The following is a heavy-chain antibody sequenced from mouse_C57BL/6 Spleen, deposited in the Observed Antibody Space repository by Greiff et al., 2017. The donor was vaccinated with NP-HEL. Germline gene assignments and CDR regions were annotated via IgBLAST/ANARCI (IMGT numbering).Heavy chain of an antibody. V-gene: IGHV1-64*01. CDR2: IHPNSGST. D-gene: IGHD1-1*01. CDR1: GFTFTSYW. J-gene: IGHJ1*03. Sequence: QVQLQQPGAELVKPGASVKLSCKASGFTFTSYWMHWVKQRPGQGLEWIGMIHPNSGSTNYNEKFKSKATLTVDKSSSTAYMQLSSLTSEDSAVYYCARSDYCGSSPHWYFDVWGTGTTVTVSS. CDR3: ARSDYCGSSPHWYFDV.